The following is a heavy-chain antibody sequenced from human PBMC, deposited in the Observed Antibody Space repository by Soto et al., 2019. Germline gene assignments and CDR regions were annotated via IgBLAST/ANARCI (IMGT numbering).Heavy chain of an antibody. Sequence: QVQLVQSGPEVKKPGASVNVSCKASGYTFTEFPIHWVSQAPGQGLQWVGWIDTGNGKTRYSAKFRGRVTLTRDTSADTAYMDLRGLRSEDTAVFFCARAKAIKSDFWGQGTLVTVSS. CDR2: IDTGNGKT. CDR1: GYTFTEFP. CDR3: ARAKAIKSDF. V-gene: IGHV1-3*04. J-gene: IGHJ4*02.